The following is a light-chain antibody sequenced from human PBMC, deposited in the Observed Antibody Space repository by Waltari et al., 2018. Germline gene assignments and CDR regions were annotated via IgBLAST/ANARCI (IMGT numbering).Light chain of an antibody. J-gene: IGLJ2*01. Sequence: QSALTQPASVSGSPGQSITISCTGTSRDIGSYNLVSWYQQHPGKAPKLLIYEGSKRPSGVSNRFSGSKSGNTATLTICGLQTEDEADYYCCSYAGSSIFVVFGGGTKLTVL. CDR1: SRDIGSYNL. CDR3: CSYAGSSIFVV. V-gene: IGLV2-23*03. CDR2: EGS.